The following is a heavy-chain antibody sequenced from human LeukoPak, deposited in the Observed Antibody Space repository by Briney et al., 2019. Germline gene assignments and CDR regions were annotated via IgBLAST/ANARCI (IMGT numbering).Heavy chain of an antibody. J-gene: IGHJ3*02. Sequence: GASVKVSCKASGYTFASYGISWVRQAPGQGLEWMGWISAYNGNTNYAQKLQGRVTMTTDTSTSTAYMELRSLRSDDAAVYYCARGGCSSSSCYISRAFDIWGQGTMVTVSS. CDR1: GYTFASYG. D-gene: IGHD2-2*02. CDR3: ARGGCSSSSCYISRAFDI. V-gene: IGHV1-18*01. CDR2: ISAYNGNT.